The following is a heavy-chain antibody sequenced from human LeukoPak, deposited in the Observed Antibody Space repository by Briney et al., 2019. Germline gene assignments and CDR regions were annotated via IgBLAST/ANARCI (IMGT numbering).Heavy chain of an antibody. Sequence: GRPLRLSCAASGYTFSSHGMYWVRQAPGKGLEWVALIWYDGSQKYYADSVKGRFTISRDNSKNTLSLQMDSLRAEDTAVYFCARLYSSGWADYWGQGTLVTVSS. V-gene: IGHV3-33*01. CDR3: ARLYSSGWADY. CDR1: GYTFSSHG. D-gene: IGHD6-19*01. J-gene: IGHJ4*02. CDR2: IWYDGSQK.